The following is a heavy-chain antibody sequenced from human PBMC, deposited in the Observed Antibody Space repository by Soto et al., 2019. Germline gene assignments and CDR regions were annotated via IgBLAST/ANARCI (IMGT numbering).Heavy chain of an antibody. CDR2: ICYSGST. Sequence: PSETLSLTCSVFGSSMSTYYWSWIRQPPGKGLEWIGYICYSGSTSINPSLKSRVTISVDTSKNEFSLRLKSVNAADTAVYSCARPYSSGWYGAFDVWGQGTVVTVSS. D-gene: IGHD6-19*01. CDR3: ARPYSSGWYGAFDV. V-gene: IGHV4-59*01. CDR1: GSSMSTYY. J-gene: IGHJ3*01.